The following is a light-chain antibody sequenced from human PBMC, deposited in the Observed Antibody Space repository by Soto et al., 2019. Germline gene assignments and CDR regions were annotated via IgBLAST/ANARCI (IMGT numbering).Light chain of an antibody. CDR3: HQRSSWPLT. Sequence: EIVLTQSPATLSLSPGERATLSCRASQSISSFLAWYQHKPGRAPRLLIYDVSNRATGIPARFSASGSGTDFTLTISSLEPEDFAVYYCHQRSSWPLTFGGGTTVEIK. J-gene: IGKJ4*01. CDR1: QSISSF. V-gene: IGKV3-11*01. CDR2: DVS.